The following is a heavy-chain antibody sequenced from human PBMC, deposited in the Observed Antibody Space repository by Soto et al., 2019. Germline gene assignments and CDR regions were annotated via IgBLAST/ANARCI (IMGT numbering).Heavy chain of an antibody. CDR1: GFTVGRNY. CDR3: ARSTYYDILTGSYYYYAMDV. V-gene: IGHV3-53*01. CDR2: IYSEGTP. D-gene: IGHD3-9*01. Sequence: EVQLVESGGGLTQPGVSLRLSCAASGFTVGRNYMSWVRQAPGKGLEWVSVIYSEGTPYSADSVKGRFTISRENSNNTLYLHMNNLRAEDTAVYYCARSTYYDILTGSYYYYAMDVWGQGTTVTVSS. J-gene: IGHJ6*02.